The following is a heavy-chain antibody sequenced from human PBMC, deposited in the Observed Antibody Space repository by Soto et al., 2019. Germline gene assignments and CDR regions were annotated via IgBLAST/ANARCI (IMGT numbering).Heavy chain of an antibody. CDR1: GFTFSSYA. V-gene: IGHV3-30-3*01. D-gene: IGHD6-19*01. CDR3: ARDRSGWYYYYGMDV. CDR2: ISYDGSNK. J-gene: IGHJ6*02. Sequence: PGGSLRLSCAASGFTFSSYAMHWVRQAPGKGLEWVAVISYDGSNKYYADSVKGRFTISRDNSKNTLYLQMNSLRAEDTAVYYCARDRSGWYYYYGMDVWGQGATVTVSS.